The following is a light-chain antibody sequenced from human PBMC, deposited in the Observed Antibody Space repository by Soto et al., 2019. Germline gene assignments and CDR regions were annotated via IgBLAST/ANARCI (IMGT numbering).Light chain of an antibody. V-gene: IGKV1-27*01. CDR1: QGIANH. Sequence: DIQMTQSPSSLSASVGARVTITCRARQGIANHLAWYQQKPGKAPHLLIYAASTLQLGVPSRFSGSGFGTDSTLTISSLQPEAVATYYGHKYKSAPYTFGPGTKVDI. CDR3: HKYKSAPYT. CDR2: AAS. J-gene: IGKJ3*01.